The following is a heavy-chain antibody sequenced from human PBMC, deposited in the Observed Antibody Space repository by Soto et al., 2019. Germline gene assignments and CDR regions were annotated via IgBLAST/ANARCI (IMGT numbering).Heavy chain of an antibody. J-gene: IGHJ5*02. CDR2: IYYSGST. Sequence: QVQLQESGPGLVKPSQTLSLTCTVSGGSISSGDYYWSWIRQPPGKGLEWIGYIYYSGSTYYNPSLKSRVTISVDTSKNQFSLKLSSVTAADTAVYYCARGAYCSGGSCYGRRNWFDPWGQGTLVTVSS. CDR3: ARGAYCSGGSCYGRRNWFDP. CDR1: GGSISSGDYY. V-gene: IGHV4-30-4*01. D-gene: IGHD2-15*01.